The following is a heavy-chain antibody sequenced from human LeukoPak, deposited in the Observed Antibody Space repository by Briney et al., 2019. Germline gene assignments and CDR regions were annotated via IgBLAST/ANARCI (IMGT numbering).Heavy chain of an antibody. J-gene: IGHJ6*03. V-gene: IGHV3-11*04. Sequence: PGGSLRLSCAASGFTFSDYYMSWIRQAPGKGLEWVSYISSSGSTIYYADSVKGRFTISRDNAKNSLYLQMNSLRAEDTAVYYCARDTYSSGWYRSDYYYMDVWGKGTTVTISS. D-gene: IGHD6-19*01. CDR2: ISSSGSTI. CDR1: GFTFSDYY. CDR3: ARDTYSSGWYRSDYYYMDV.